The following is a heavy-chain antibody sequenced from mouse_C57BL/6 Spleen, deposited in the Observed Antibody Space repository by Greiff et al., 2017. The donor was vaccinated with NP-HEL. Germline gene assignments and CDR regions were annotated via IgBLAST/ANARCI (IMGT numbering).Heavy chain of an antibody. CDR1: RFTFSSYG. Sequence: EVQRVESGGDLVKPGGSLKLSCAASRFTFSSYGMSWVRQTPDKRLEWVATISSGGSYTYYPDSVKGRFTISRDNAKNTLYLQMSSLKSEDTAMYYCARLGYGYDDVDYAMDYWGQGTSVTVSS. J-gene: IGHJ4*01. D-gene: IGHD2-2*01. V-gene: IGHV5-6*01. CDR2: ISSGGSYT. CDR3: ARLGYGYDDVDYAMDY.